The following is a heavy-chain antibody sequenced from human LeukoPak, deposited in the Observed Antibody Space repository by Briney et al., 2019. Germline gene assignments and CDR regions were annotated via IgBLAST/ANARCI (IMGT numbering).Heavy chain of an antibody. CDR2: ISYDGSNK. V-gene: IGHV3-30*04. CDR3: ARLQVRWLQFKAFDI. CDR1: GFTFSSYA. Sequence: GGSLRPSCAASGFTFSSYAMHWVRQAPGKGLEWVAVISYDGSNKYYADSVKGRFTISRDNAKNSLYLQMNSLRAEDTAVYYCARLQVRWLQFKAFDIWGQGTMVTVSS. J-gene: IGHJ3*02. D-gene: IGHD5-24*01.